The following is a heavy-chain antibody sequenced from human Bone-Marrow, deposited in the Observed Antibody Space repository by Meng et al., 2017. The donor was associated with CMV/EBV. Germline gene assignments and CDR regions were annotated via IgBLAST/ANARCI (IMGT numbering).Heavy chain of an antibody. CDR3: ARASVGYSGYESDY. V-gene: IGHV1-46*02. J-gene: IGHJ4*02. CDR2: INPSGGST. D-gene: IGHD5-12*01. CDR1: GYTFHSYY. Sequence: VRVVQCGAGVQKPGALVKISCKASGYTFHSYYMHWVGQAPGQGLEWMGRINPSGGSTSYAQKFQGRVTMTRDTSTSTVYMELSSLRSEDTAVYYCARASVGYSGYESDYWGQGTLVTVSS.